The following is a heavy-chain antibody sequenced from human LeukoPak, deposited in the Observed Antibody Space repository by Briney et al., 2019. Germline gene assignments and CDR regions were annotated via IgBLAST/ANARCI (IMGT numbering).Heavy chain of an antibody. V-gene: IGHV3-74*01. Sequence: PGGSLRLSCATSGFTLSSFWMHWVRQPPGKRLVWVSRINSDGTDTNYADSAKGRFTISRDNTKNTVYLQMSSLGAEDTAVYYCARGAWGYSVHFDNWGQGALVTVSS. D-gene: IGHD3-16*01. CDR1: GFTLSSFW. CDR2: INSDGTDT. CDR3: ARGAWGYSVHFDN. J-gene: IGHJ4*02.